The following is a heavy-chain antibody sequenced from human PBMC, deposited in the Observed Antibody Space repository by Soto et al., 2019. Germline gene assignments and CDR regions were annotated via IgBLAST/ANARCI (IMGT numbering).Heavy chain of an antibody. CDR3: AKDLGGGFDY. D-gene: IGHD2-15*01. Sequence: GSLRLSCAASGFTLSSYGMHWVRQAPGKALEWVAVISYDGSNKYYADSVKGRFTISRDNSKNTLYLQMNSLRAEDTAVYYCAKDLGGGFDYWGQGTLVTVAS. J-gene: IGHJ4*02. CDR2: ISYDGSNK. V-gene: IGHV3-30*18. CDR1: GFTLSSYG.